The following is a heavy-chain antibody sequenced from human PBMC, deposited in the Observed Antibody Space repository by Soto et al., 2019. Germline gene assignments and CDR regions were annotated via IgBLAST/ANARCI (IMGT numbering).Heavy chain of an antibody. V-gene: IGHV3-30*03. J-gene: IGHJ4*02. D-gene: IGHD1-1*01. CDR1: GFTFSSYG. CDR2: ISFDGRDE. Sequence: QVQLVESGGGVVQPGRSLRLSCAASGFTFSSYGMHWVRQAPGKGLEWVTLISFDGRDEYYADSVKVRFTISRDNSKNMLYLQMNSLRPEDTAVYYCAIGPPWNPSAPFDYWGQGTRVTVSS. CDR3: AIGPPWNPSAPFDY.